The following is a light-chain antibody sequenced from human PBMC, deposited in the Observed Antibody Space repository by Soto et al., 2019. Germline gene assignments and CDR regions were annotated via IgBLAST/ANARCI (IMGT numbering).Light chain of an antibody. CDR3: QQRSNWPIT. V-gene: IGKV3-11*01. CDR1: PGVNHT. Sequence: ESVLTQSPATLSMSPCERTPLSCRASPGVNHTLAWYPNKPGQAPTLLIYDASNRATGIPARFSGSGSGTDFTLTISSLEPEDFAVYYCQQRSNWPITFGQGTRLEI. J-gene: IGKJ5*01. CDR2: DAS.